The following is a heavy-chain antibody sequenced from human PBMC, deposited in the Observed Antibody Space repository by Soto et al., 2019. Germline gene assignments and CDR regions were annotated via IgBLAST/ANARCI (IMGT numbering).Heavy chain of an antibody. Sequence: QVQLMESGGGVVQPGGSLRLSCAASGFTFNTYGMHWVRQAPGKGLEWVAVIWDDGSNQYYADSVKGRFTISRDNSKSTLFLQMNSLRADDTAIYYGARGVVITAVPDYWGQGTLVTVSS. J-gene: IGHJ4*02. CDR2: IWDDGSNQ. CDR3: ARGVVITAVPDY. V-gene: IGHV3-33*01. CDR1: GFTFNTYG. D-gene: IGHD2-2*01.